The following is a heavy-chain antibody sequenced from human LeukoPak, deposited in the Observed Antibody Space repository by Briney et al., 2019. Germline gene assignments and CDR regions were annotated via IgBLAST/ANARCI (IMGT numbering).Heavy chain of an antibody. D-gene: IGHD6-19*01. J-gene: IGHJ2*01. V-gene: IGHV1-2*02. CDR3: ARDTGYSSGWYFDL. CDR2: INPNSGGT. CDR1: GYTFTGYY. Sequence: GASVKVSCKASGYTFTGYYMHRVRQAPGQGLEWMGWINPNSGGTNYAQKFQGRVTMTRDTSISTAYMELSRLRSDDTAVYYCARDTGYSSGWYFDLWGRGTLVTVSS.